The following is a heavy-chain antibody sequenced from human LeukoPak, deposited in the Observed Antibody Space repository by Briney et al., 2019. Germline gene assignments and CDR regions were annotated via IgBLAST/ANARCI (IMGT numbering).Heavy chain of an antibody. D-gene: IGHD6-19*01. CDR2: ISYDGSNK. Sequence: GRSLRLSCAASGFTFSSYAMHWVRQAPGKGREWVAVISYDGSNKYYADSVKGRFTISRDNPKNTLYLQMNSLRAEDTAVYYCARGSRAVAGPGDYWGQGTLVTVSS. CDR3: ARGSRAVAGPGDY. V-gene: IGHV3-30-3*01. J-gene: IGHJ4*02. CDR1: GFTFSSYA.